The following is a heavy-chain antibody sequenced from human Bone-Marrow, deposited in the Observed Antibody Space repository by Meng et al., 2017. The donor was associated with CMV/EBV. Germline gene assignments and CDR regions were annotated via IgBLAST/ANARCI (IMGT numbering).Heavy chain of an antibody. D-gene: IGHD5-18*01. V-gene: IGHV3-53*01. Sequence: GESLKISCAASGFTVSSNYIIWVRQAPGKGLECVSVIYRGVSTFYADSVKGRFTIPRDDSKNTLHLQMNSLRAEDSAVYFRATASGYTYGIDFWGQGTPVTVSS. CDR1: GFTVSSNY. J-gene: IGHJ4*02. CDR2: IYRGVST. CDR3: ATASGYTYGIDF.